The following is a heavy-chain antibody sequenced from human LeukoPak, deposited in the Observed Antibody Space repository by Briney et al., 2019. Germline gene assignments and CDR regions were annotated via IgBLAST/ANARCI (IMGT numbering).Heavy chain of an antibody. J-gene: IGHJ6*04. V-gene: IGHV3-21*01. D-gene: IGHD3-10*01. CDR3: AELGITMIGGV. CDR1: GFTFSTYS. CDR2: ISSSSYI. Sequence: GGSLRLSCAASGFTFSTYSMNWVRQAPGKGLEWVSPISSSSYIYYADSLKGRFTISRDNAKNSLYLQMNSLRAEDTAVYYCAELGITMIGGVWGKGTTVTISS.